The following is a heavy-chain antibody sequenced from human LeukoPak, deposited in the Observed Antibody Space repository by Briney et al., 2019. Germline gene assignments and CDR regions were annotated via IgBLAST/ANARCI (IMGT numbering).Heavy chain of an antibody. V-gene: IGHV4-39*07. Sequence: PSETLSLTCTVSGGSISSSSYYWGWIRQPPGKGLEWIGSIYYSGSTYYNPSLKSRVTISVDTSKNQFSLKLSSVTAADTAVYYCARDNSDILTGYSDAFDIWGQGTMVTVSS. CDR3: ARDNSDILTGYSDAFDI. J-gene: IGHJ3*02. D-gene: IGHD3-9*01. CDR1: GGSISSSSYY. CDR2: IYYSGST.